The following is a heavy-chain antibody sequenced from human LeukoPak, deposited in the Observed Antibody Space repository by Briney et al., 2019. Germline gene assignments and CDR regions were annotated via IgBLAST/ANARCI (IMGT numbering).Heavy chain of an antibody. D-gene: IGHD3-3*01. Sequence: SETLSLTCAVSGGSISSGGYSWSWIRQPPGKGLEWIGHIYHSGSTYYNPSLKSRVTISVDRSKNQFSLKLSSVTAADTAVYYCALGGVTIFGGFDYWGQGTLVTVSS. CDR1: GGSISSGGYS. V-gene: IGHV4-30-2*01. J-gene: IGHJ4*02. CDR3: ALGGVTIFGGFDY. CDR2: IYHSGST.